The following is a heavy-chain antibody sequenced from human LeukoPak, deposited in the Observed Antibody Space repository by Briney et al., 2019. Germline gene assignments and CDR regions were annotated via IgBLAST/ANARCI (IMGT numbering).Heavy chain of an antibody. CDR2: ITAIFGTA. V-gene: IGHV1-69*13. CDR1: GGTFSSYA. Sequence: ASVKVSCKASGGTFSSYATSWVRQAPGQGLEWMGGITAIFGTANYAQKFQGRVTITADESTSTAYMELSSLRSEDTAVYYCARERIPMATISLDYWGQGTLVTVSS. CDR3: ARERIPMATISLDY. D-gene: IGHD5-24*01. J-gene: IGHJ4*02.